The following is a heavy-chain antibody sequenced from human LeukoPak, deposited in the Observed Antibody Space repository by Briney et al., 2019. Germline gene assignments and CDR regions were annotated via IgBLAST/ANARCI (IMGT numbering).Heavy chain of an antibody. J-gene: IGHJ4*02. CDR3: AKGLYCYDSADYFDY. CDR1: GFTFSSYA. Sequence: PGGSLRLSCAASGFTFSSYAMSWVRQAPGKGLEWVSTIRGSGGNTYYADSVKGRFTISRDNSTNTLSLQMRSLRAEATAVYYCAKGLYCYDSADYFDYWGQGTLVTVSS. D-gene: IGHD3-16*01. CDR2: IRGSGGNT. V-gene: IGHV3-23*01.